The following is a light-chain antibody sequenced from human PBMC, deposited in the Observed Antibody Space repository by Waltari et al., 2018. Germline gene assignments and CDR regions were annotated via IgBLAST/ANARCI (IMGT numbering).Light chain of an antibody. J-gene: IGKJ1*01. CDR1: QSISRF. CDR2: DAS. V-gene: IGKV3-20*01. Sequence: EIMLPQSPGTLSLSPGDRATLSCRASQSISRFLAWYQQKPGQAPRLLIYDASSRATGIPDRFSGSGSGTDFSLTISRLEPEDIAVYYCQKYGSLPATFGQGTKVEIK. CDR3: QKYGSLPAT.